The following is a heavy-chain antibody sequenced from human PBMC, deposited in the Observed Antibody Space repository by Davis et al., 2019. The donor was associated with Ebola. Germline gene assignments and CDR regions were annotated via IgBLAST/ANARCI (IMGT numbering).Heavy chain of an antibody. J-gene: IGHJ4*02. CDR2: IYHSGST. CDR1: GGSFSGYY. V-gene: IGHV4-34*01. Sequence: SETLSLTCAVYGGSFSGYYWSWIRQPPGKGLEWIGEIYHSGSTNYNPSLKSRVTISVDKSKNQFSLKLSSVTAADTAVYYCARQSDFWSGFDYWGQGTLVTVSS. CDR3: ARQSDFWSGFDY. D-gene: IGHD3-3*01.